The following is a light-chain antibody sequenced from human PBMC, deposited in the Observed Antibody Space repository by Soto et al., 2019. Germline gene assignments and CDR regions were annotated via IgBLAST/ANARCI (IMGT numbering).Light chain of an antibody. Sequence: SVLTQPASVSGSPGQSITSSCTGSSIGVGAYKYVSWFQQHPGKAPKLIIYEVSNRPSGVSDRFSGSKSGNTASLTISGLQAEDEADYHCSSYTTTTAWVFXGGTKVTVL. V-gene: IGLV2-14*01. CDR3: SSYTTTTAWV. J-gene: IGLJ3*02. CDR2: EVS. CDR1: SIGVGAYKY.